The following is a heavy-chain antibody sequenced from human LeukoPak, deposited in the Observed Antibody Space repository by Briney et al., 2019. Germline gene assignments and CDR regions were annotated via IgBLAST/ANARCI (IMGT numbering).Heavy chain of an antibody. V-gene: IGHV3-48*01. Sequence: GGSLRLSCAASGFNFSSYSMNWVRQAPGKGLEWVSYIRSSSSTIYYADSVKGGFTISRDNSKNTLYLQMNSLGPEDTAVYYSAKDKHCSGTSCYYYPGYWGQGIMVTVSS. CDR3: AKDKHCSGTSCYYYPGY. CDR2: IRSSSSTI. J-gene: IGHJ4*02. D-gene: IGHD2-2*01. CDR1: GFNFSSYS.